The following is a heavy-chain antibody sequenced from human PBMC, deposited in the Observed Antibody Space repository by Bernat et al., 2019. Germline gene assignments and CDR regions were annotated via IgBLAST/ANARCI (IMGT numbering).Heavy chain of an antibody. J-gene: IGHJ3*02. Sequence: EVQLVESGGGLVKPGGSLRLSCAASGFTFSSYSMNWVRHAPGKGLEWVSSISSSSSYIYYADSVKGRFTISRDNSKNTLYLQMNSLRAEDTAVYYCARGGYSYGLDIWGQGTMVTVSS. V-gene: IGHV3-21*01. D-gene: IGHD5-18*01. CDR1: GFTFSSYS. CDR2: ISSSSSYI. CDR3: ARGGYSYGLDI.